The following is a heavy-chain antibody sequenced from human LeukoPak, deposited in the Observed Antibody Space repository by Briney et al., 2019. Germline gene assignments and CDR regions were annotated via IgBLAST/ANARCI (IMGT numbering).Heavy chain of an antibody. Sequence: SQTLSLTCTVSGGSISSGSYYWSWIRQPPGKGLEWIGYIYYSGSTNYNPSLKSRVTISVDTSKNQFSLKLSSVTAADTAVYYCARGYPGGSWYFDYWGQGTLVTVSS. D-gene: IGHD2-15*01. CDR3: ARGYPGGSWYFDY. J-gene: IGHJ4*02. CDR1: GGSISSGSYY. CDR2: IYYSGST. V-gene: IGHV4-61*01.